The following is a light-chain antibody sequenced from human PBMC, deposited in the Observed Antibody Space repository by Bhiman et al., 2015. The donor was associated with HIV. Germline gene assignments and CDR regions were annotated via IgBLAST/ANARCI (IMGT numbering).Light chain of an antibody. CDR2: DVS. V-gene: IGLV2-14*01. J-gene: IGLJ1*01. CDR1: SSDIGDSDS. CDR3: SSYTSSNTYV. Sequence: QSALTQPPSASGSPGQSVTISCTGTSSDIGDSDSVSWYQQRPGKAPKLMIYDVSNRPSGISNRFSGSKSGNTASLTISGLQAEDEADYYCSSYTSSNTYVFGTGTKVTVL.